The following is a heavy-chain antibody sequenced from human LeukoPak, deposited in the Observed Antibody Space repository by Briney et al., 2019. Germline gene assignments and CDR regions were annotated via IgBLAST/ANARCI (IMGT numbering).Heavy chain of an antibody. CDR3: ASLGGGSTVTTYLNY. V-gene: IGHV1-69*13. CDR2: IIPIFGTA. J-gene: IGHJ4*02. Sequence: SVKVSCKASGYTFTSYGISWVRQAPGQGLEWMGGIIPIFGTANYAQKFQGRVTITADESTSTAYMELSSLRSEDTAVYYCASLGGGSTVTTYLNYWGQGTLVTVSS. CDR1: GYTFTSYG. D-gene: IGHD4-17*01.